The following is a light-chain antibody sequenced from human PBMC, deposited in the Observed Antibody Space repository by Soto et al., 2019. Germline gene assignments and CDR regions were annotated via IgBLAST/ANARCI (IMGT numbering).Light chain of an antibody. CDR3: QQYGSSPTWK. CDR1: QSVSSSY. CDR2: GAS. V-gene: IGKV3-20*01. Sequence: EIVLTQSPGTLSLSPGERATLSCRASQSVSSSYLAWYQQKPGQAPRLLIYGASSRATGIPDRFSGSGSGTDFTLTISRLEPEDFAVYYCQQYGSSPTWKFGQGTKVDSK. J-gene: IGKJ1*01.